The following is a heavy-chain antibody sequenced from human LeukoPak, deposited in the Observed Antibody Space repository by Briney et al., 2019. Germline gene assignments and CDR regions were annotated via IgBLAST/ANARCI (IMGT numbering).Heavy chain of an antibody. Sequence: GGSLRLSCAASGFTFSSCGMHWVRQAPGKGLEWVSYISGSSPVIYYADSVKGRFTISRDNAKNSLYLQMNSLRAEDTAVYYCARVPSGSYPIDYWGQGTLVTVSS. V-gene: IGHV3-48*01. D-gene: IGHD1-26*01. CDR2: ISGSSPVI. J-gene: IGHJ4*02. CDR1: GFTFSSCG. CDR3: ARVPSGSYPIDY.